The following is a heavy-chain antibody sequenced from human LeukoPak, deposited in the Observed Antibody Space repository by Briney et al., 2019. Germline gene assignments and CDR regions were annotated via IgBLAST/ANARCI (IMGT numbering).Heavy chain of an antibody. CDR2: ISGRGVSI. J-gene: IGHJ6*03. Sequence: PGGCLRLSCEASGFTFTNYAMSWVRQAPGKGLEWVSVISGRGVSIDYAESVKGRFTISRDKSKNTLYLQMDSLRVEDTAIYYCTKAGAVAGYYYYYIDVWGKGTTVTVSS. CDR1: GFTFTNYA. V-gene: IGHV3-23*01. CDR3: TKAGAVAGYYYYYIDV. D-gene: IGHD6-19*01.